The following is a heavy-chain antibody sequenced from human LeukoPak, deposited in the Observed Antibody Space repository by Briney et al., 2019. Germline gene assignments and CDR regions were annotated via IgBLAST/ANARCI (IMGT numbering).Heavy chain of an antibody. V-gene: IGHV3-7*01. CDR1: GFTFSSCW. D-gene: IGHD6-13*01. CDR3: ARAKRQQLVLGNWFDP. J-gene: IGHJ5*02. Sequence: GGSLRLSCAASGFTFSSCWMSWVRQAPGKGLEWVANIKQDGSGKYYVDSVKGRFTISRDNAKNSLYLQMNSLRAEDTAVYYCARAKRQQLVLGNWFDPWGQGTLVTVSS. CDR2: IKQDGSGK.